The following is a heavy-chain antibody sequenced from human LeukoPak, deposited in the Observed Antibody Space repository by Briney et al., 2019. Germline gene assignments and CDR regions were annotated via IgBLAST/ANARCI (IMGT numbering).Heavy chain of an antibody. Sequence: GGSPRVSCAASEFTVRYNYMTWVRQAPGEGLEWVSGIYSGGSTYYADFVKGRFTISRDNSKNTLYLQMNSLRVEDTAVYFCARGGYDGDGGLDNWGQGTLVTVSS. CDR3: ARGGYDGDGGLDN. CDR1: EFTVRYNY. J-gene: IGHJ4*02. D-gene: IGHD5-12*01. V-gene: IGHV3-53*01. CDR2: IYSGGST.